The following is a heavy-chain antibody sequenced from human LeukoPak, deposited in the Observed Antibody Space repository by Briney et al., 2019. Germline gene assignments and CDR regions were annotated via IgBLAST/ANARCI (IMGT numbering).Heavy chain of an antibody. CDR1: GFTFSGYA. J-gene: IGHJ4*02. Sequence: GGSVRLSCAASGFTFSGYAIQWVRQAPGKGLERVGVISSDGRTKYYADSVQGRFTISRDNSENTLFLQMNSLRAEDTAVYYCAKDRANRDGYTDYWGQGTLVTVSS. CDR2: ISSDGRTK. CDR3: AKDRANRDGYTDY. D-gene: IGHD5-24*01. V-gene: IGHV3-30*04.